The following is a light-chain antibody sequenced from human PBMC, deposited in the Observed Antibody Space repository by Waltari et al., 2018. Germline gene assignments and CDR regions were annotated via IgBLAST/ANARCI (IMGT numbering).Light chain of an antibody. J-gene: IGLJ1*01. CDR2: EVR. V-gene: IGLV2-8*01. Sequence: QSALTQPPSASGSPGQSVTISCTGTSRDVGGDNFVSWYQPHPGKAPRLLISEVRKRPSGVPDRFSGSRSGTTASLTVSGLQAEDEADYYCSSTSSSGLYFVFGAGTRLTVL. CDR3: SSTSSSGLYFV. CDR1: SRDVGGDNF.